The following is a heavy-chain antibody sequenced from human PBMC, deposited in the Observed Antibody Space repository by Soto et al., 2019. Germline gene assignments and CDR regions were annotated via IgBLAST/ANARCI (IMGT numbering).Heavy chain of an antibody. J-gene: IGHJ6*02. CDR2: INSDGSRK. D-gene: IGHD6-19*01. CDR1: GFTFSSYW. Sequence: GGSLRLSCAASGFTFSSYWMHWVRQAPGKGLVWVSRINSDGSRKRYGYSVKGRFTISRDNSKNTLYLKMNSLRAEDTAVYYCARDQELAEYGSGWFYYYYPMDVWGQGTTVTVSS. CDR3: ARDQELAEYGSGWFYYYYPMDV. V-gene: IGHV3-74*01.